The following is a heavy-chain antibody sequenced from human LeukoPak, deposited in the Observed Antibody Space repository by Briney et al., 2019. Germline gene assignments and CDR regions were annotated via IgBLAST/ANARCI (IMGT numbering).Heavy chain of an antibody. CDR3: ARGSSYQVTL. J-gene: IGHJ4*02. CDR1: GYTFTDFY. Sequence: ASVKVSCKASGYTFTDFYIHWVRQAPGQGLEWMGWINPNSGGTKYAQKFQARVTMTRDTSISTLYMELSRLKSDDTAIYYCARGSSYQVTLWGQGTLVTVSS. V-gene: IGHV1-2*02. D-gene: IGHD1-26*01. CDR2: INPNSGGT.